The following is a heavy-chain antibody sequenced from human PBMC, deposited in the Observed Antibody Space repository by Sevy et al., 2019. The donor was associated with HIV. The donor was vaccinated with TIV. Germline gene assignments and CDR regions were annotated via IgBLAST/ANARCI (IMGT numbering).Heavy chain of an antibody. Sequence: GGSLRLSCAASGFTFNNYYMNWVRQAPGKGLEWVSSISSSSTYIYYADSVKGRFTISRDNAKNSLYLQMNSLRAEDTAVYYCVRDGGCTSTSCLLYFHYWGQGTLVTVSS. CDR1: GFTFNNYY. V-gene: IGHV3-21*01. J-gene: IGHJ4*02. D-gene: IGHD2-2*01. CDR2: ISSSSTYI. CDR3: VRDGGCTSTSCLLYFHY.